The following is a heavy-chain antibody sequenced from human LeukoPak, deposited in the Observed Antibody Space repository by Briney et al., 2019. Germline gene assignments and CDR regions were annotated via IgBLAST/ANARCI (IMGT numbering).Heavy chain of an antibody. D-gene: IGHD5-24*01. CDR1: GYSFTIYY. V-gene: IGHV1-46*01. CDR3: ARVFGMATINGGDY. CDR2: INPSGGST. Sequence: ASVKVSCKAYGYSFTIYYMHWVRQAPGQGLEWMGIINPSGGSTTYAQKFQGRVTMTNDMSTSTVYMELTSLRSEDTAVYYCARVFGMATINGGDYWGQGTLVTVSS. J-gene: IGHJ4*02.